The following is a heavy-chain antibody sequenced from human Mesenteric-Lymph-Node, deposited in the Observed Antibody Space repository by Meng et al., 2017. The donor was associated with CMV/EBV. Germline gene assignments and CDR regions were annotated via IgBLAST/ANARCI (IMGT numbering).Heavy chain of an antibody. CDR1: GGSISSSSYY. Sequence: SETLSLTCTVSGGSISSSSYYWGWIRQPPGKGLGWIGSIYYSGGAYYNPSLKSRVTILVDTSRNQFSLKLSSVTAADTAVYYCARRVSFVVPAAIRFAFDIWGQGTMVTVSS. CDR2: IYYSGGA. V-gene: IGHV4-39*07. D-gene: IGHD2-2*01. J-gene: IGHJ3*02. CDR3: ARRVSFVVPAAIRFAFDI.